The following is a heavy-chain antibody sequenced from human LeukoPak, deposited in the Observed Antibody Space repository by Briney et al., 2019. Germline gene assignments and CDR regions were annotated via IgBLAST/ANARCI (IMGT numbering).Heavy chain of an antibody. V-gene: IGHV7-4-1*02. CDR1: GYTFTSYA. J-gene: IGHJ6*03. CDR3: ATIKLVDYYYYMDV. CDR2: INTNTGNP. D-gene: IGHD5-12*01. Sequence: GASVKVSCKASGYTFTSYAMNWVRQAPGQGLEWMGWINTNTGNPTYAQGFTGRFVFSLDTSVSTAYLQISSLKAEDTAVYYCATIKLVDYYYYMDVWGKGTTVTVSS.